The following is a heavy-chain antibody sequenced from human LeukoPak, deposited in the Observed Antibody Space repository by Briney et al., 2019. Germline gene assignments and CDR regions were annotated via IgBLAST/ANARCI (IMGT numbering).Heavy chain of an antibody. CDR2: TYYRSKWYN. Sequence: SQTLSLTCPISGDSVSGNTAAWNWIRQSPSRGLEWLGRTYYRSKWYNDYAVSVKSRITINPDTSKNQFSLQLYSVTPEDTAVYYCARSISSGGFRLDYWGQGTLVTVSS. D-gene: IGHD3-3*02. CDR1: GDSVSGNTAA. V-gene: IGHV6-1*01. CDR3: ARSISSGGFRLDY. J-gene: IGHJ4*02.